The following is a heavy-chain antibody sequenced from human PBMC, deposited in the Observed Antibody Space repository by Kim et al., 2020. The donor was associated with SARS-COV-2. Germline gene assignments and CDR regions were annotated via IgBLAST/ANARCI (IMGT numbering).Heavy chain of an antibody. J-gene: IGHJ6*02. CDR2: INHSGST. V-gene: IGHV4-34*01. Sequence: SETLSLTCAVYGGSFSGYYWSWIRQPPGKGLEWIGEINHSGSTNYNPSLKSRVTISVDTSKNQFSLKLSSVTAADTAVYYCARVTYYYDSSGYYWRHYGMDVWGQGTTVTVSS. CDR1: GGSFSGYY. D-gene: IGHD3-22*01. CDR3: ARVTYYYDSSGYYWRHYGMDV.